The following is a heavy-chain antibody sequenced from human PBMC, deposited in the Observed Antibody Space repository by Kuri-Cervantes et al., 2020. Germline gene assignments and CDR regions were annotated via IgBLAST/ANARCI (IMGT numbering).Heavy chain of an antibody. V-gene: IGHV3-30-3*01. D-gene: IGHD3-22*01. CDR3: AGGRRPYYYDSPGDY. CDR1: GFTFSSYA. J-gene: IGHJ4*02. Sequence: GESLKISCAASGFTFSSYAMHWVRQAPGKGLEWVAVISYDGSNKYYADSVKGRFTISRDNSKNTLYLQMNSLRAEDTAVYYCAGGRRPYYYDSPGDYWGQGTLVTVSS. CDR2: ISYDGSNK.